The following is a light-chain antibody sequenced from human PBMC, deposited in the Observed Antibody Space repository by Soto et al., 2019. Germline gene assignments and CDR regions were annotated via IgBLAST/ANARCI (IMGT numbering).Light chain of an antibody. Sequence: QSVLTQPRSVSGSPGQSVSIACTGTSSDGGRYSYVSWYQQHPGKAPKLMIYDVSERPSGVPDRFSGSKSGNTASLTISGLQAEDEADYYCCSYAGTYTGVFGTGTKVTVL. CDR3: CSYAGTYTGV. CDR2: DVS. CDR1: SSDGGRYSY. V-gene: IGLV2-11*01. J-gene: IGLJ1*01.